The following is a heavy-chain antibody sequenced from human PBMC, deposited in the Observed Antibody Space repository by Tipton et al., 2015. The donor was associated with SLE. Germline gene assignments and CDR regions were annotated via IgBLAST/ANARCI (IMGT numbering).Heavy chain of an antibody. Sequence: GLVKPSETLSLTCTVSGGSISSYYWSWIRQPPGKGLEWIGEINHSGSTNYNPSLKSRVTISVDTSKNQFSLKLSSVTAADTAVYYCARQPVYYYYYMDVWGKGTTVTVSS. J-gene: IGHJ6*03. CDR3: ARQPVYYYYYMDV. V-gene: IGHV4-34*01. CDR2: INHSGST. CDR1: GGSISSYY.